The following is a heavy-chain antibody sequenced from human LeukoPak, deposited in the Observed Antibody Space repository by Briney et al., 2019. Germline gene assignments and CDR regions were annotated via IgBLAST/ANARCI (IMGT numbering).Heavy chain of an antibody. CDR1: GGSVSSSYYY. J-gene: IGHJ5*02. V-gene: IGHV4-61*01. CDR2: IHHRGST. CDR3: ARRQYWFDP. Sequence: SETLSLTCTVSGGSVSSSYYYWNWVRQPPGKGLEWIGYIHHRGSTKYNPSLESRVTISIDTSKNQFSLRLSSVTVADTAVYYCARRQYWFDPWGQGALVIVSS.